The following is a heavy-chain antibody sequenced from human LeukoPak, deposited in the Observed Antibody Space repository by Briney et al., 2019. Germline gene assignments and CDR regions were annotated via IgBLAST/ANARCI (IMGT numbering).Heavy chain of an antibody. CDR3: AKDRYDSSGYLFFDY. Sequence: GGSLRLSCAASGFTFSSFAINWVRQAPGKGLEWVSGISGSGGTTYYVDSVKGRFTISRDNSKNTLYLQMNSLRAEDTAVYYCAKDRYDSSGYLFFDYWGQGTLVTVSS. V-gene: IGHV3-23*01. CDR2: ISGSGGTT. CDR1: GFTFSSFA. J-gene: IGHJ4*02. D-gene: IGHD3-22*01.